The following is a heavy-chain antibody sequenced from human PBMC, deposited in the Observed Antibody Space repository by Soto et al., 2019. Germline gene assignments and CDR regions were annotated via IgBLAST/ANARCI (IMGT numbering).Heavy chain of an antibody. CDR1: GYSFTSYW. J-gene: IGHJ3*02. CDR3: ASSTPYYYDSGAGDDAFDI. Sequence: GESLKISCKGSGYSFTSYWIGWVRQMPGKGLEWMGIIYPGDSDTRYSPSFQGQVTISADKSISTAYLRWSSLKAPDTAMYYCASSTPYYYDSGAGDDAFDIWGQGTMVTVSS. V-gene: IGHV5-51*01. CDR2: IYPGDSDT. D-gene: IGHD3-22*01.